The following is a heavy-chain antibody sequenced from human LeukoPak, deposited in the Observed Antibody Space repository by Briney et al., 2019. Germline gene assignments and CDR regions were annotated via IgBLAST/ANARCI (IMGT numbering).Heavy chain of an antibody. V-gene: IGHV3-23*01. Sequence: PGGSLRLSCAASGFTFSSYAMSWVRQAPGKGLEWVSAISGSGGSTYYADSVKGRFTISRDNSKNTLYLQMNSLRAEDTAVYYCARCIAARPHYYYYMDVWGKGTTVTVSS. CDR2: ISGSGGST. D-gene: IGHD6-6*01. J-gene: IGHJ6*03. CDR1: GFTFSSYA. CDR3: ARCIAARPHYYYYMDV.